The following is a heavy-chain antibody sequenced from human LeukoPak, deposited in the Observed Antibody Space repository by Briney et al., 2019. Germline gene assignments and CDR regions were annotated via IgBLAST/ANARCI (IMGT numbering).Heavy chain of an antibody. CDR2: ITYRGRA. J-gene: IGHJ4*02. V-gene: IGHV4-34*01. CDR3: AGYGGDWNFDS. CDR1: GGSLDIYY. Sequence: SETLSLTCAVDGGSLDIYYWMFVRQAPGKGLQWIGEITYRGRADYNPSLKDRFTISIDAPRGQISLKLKSVPAADTAVYYCAGYGGDWNFDSWGQGTLITVSS. D-gene: IGHD2-21*01.